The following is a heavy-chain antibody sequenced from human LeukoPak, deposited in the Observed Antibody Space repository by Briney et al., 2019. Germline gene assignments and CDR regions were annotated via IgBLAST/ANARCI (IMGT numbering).Heavy chain of an antibody. V-gene: IGHV1-8*02. J-gene: IGHJ4*02. D-gene: IGHD1-1*01. CDR2: MNPNSGNS. CDR3: ARGYSPTIRTTGNDY. Sequence: ASVKVSCKASGGTFSSYAINWVRQAAGQGLEWMGWMNPNSGNSGYAQNFQGRVIMTRDTSITTAYMELHSLRSEDTAVYYCARGYSPTIRTTGNDYWGQGALVTVSS. CDR1: GGTFSSYA.